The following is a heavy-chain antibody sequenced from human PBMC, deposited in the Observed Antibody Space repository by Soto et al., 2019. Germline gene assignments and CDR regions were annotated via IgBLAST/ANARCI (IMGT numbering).Heavy chain of an antibody. J-gene: IGHJ4*02. CDR3: AKDDYGDFGVDY. CDR1: GVTFSSYG. D-gene: IGHD4-17*01. Sequence: GGSLRLSCAASGVTFSSYGMHWVRQAPGKGLEWVAVISYDGSNKYYADSVKGRFTISRDNSKNTLYLQMNSLRAEDTAVYYCAKDDYGDFGVDYWGQGTLVTVSS. V-gene: IGHV3-30*18. CDR2: ISYDGSNK.